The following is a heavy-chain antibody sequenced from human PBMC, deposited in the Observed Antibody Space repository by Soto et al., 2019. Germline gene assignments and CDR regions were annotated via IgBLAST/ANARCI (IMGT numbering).Heavy chain of an antibody. CDR3: ARERYCSSTSCYDDAFDI. J-gene: IGHJ3*02. D-gene: IGHD2-2*01. CDR1: GGTSSSYT. CDR2: IIPILGIA. Sequence: GASVKVSCKASGGTSSSYTISWVRQAPGQGLEWMGRIIPILGIANYAQKFQGRVTITADKSTSTAYMELSSLRSEDTAVYYCARERYCSSTSCYDDAFDIWGQGTMVTVSS. V-gene: IGHV1-69*04.